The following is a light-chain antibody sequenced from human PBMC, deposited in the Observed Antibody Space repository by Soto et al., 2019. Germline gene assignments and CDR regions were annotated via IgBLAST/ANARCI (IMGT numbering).Light chain of an antibody. CDR3: HHYGSSTWT. V-gene: IGKV3-20*01. CDR2: GAS. J-gene: IGKJ1*01. CDR1: QSVSSTY. Sequence: DIVLTQPPGTVSLSPGERATLSCRASQSVSSTYFAWYQQEPGQAPRLLIYGASSRATGIPDRFSGSGSGTDFTLTISRLEPEDFVVYYCHHYGSSTWTFGQGTKV.